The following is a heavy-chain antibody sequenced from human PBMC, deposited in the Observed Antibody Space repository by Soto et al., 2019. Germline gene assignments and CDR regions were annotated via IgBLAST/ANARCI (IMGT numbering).Heavy chain of an antibody. CDR1: GFTFSSYG. V-gene: IGHV3-30*18. CDR3: AKVSKYCSGGYCYSNYFFDY. D-gene: IGHD2-15*01. J-gene: IGHJ4*02. Sequence: QVQLVESGGGVVQPGRSLRLSCAASGFTFSSYGMHWVRQAPGKGLEWLGIISYDGSDEYYADSVKGRFTISRDNSKNTLYLQMHSLRAEDTAVYYCAKVSKYCSGGYCYSNYFFDYWGQGTLVTVSS. CDR2: ISYDGSDE.